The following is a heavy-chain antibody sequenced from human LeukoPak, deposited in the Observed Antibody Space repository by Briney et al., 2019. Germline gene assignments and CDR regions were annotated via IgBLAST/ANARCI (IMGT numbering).Heavy chain of an antibody. CDR2: IRYDGSDK. CDR3: AKDSWEVGATSEIDY. V-gene: IGHV3-30*02. CDR1: GFIFSSYG. Sequence: PGGSLRLSCSASGFIFSSYGIHWVRQAPGKGLEGVAFIRYDGSDKYYADFVKGRFTISRDNSKNKVYLQMNSLRTEDTTVYYCAKDSWEVGATSEIDYWGQGTLVTVSS. J-gene: IGHJ4*02. D-gene: IGHD1-26*01.